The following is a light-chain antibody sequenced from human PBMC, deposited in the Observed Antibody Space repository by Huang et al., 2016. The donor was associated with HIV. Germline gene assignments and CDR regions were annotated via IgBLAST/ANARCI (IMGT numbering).Light chain of an antibody. CDR3: QHYNDWPRT. CDR2: ATS. J-gene: IGKJ2*01. V-gene: IGKV3D-15*01. Sequence: DIVMTQSPATLSVSPGETVALSCRASQSLSGNLAWYQHKPCQTPRLLIYATSIRAAGVPGRFSGSGSGSEFTLTISSLLSEDSAVYYCQHYNDWPRTFGQGTKLEIK. CDR1: QSLSGN.